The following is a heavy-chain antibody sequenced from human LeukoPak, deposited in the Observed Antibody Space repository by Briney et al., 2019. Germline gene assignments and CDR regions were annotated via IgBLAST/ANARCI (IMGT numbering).Heavy chain of an antibody. V-gene: IGHV3-23*01. J-gene: IGHJ6*02. CDR2: ISGSGGST. CDR1: GFTFSSYA. Sequence: GGSLRLSCAASGFTFSSYAMSWVRQAPGKGLEWVSAISGSGGSTYYADSVKGRFTISRDNSKNTLYLQMNSLRAEDTAVYYCAKDGGTYYYGSGSYVRSPSYYYGMDVWGQGTTVTVSS. D-gene: IGHD3-10*01. CDR3: AKDGGTYYYGSGSYVRSPSYYYGMDV.